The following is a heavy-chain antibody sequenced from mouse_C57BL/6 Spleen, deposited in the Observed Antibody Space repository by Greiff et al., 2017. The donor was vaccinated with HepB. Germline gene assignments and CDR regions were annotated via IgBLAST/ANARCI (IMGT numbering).Heavy chain of an antibody. V-gene: IGHV1-76*01. Sequence: VQLQQSGAELVRPGASVKLSCKASGYTFTDYYINWVKQRPGQGLEWIARIYPGSGNTYYNEKFKGKATLTAEKSSSTAYMQLSSLTSEDSAVYFCARWLRRYFDVWGTGTTVTVSS. J-gene: IGHJ1*03. CDR1: GYTFTDYY. CDR2: IYPGSGNT. CDR3: ARWLRRYFDV. D-gene: IGHD2-2*01.